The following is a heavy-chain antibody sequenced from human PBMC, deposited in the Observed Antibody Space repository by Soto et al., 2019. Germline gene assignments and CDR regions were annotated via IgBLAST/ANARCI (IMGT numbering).Heavy chain of an antibody. CDR1: GFPFSDHY. J-gene: IGHJ4*02. Sequence: QVQLVESGGGLVKPGGSLRLSYASSGFPFSDHYMSWIRRSPGKGLEFLSYISPGTTYKNYADSVKGRFTISRDNAKSSLYLQLNGLRAEDTAVYFCSRGGGGGLFDLWGQGTFVTVSS. D-gene: IGHD2-21*01. CDR3: SRGGGGGLFDL. CDR2: ISPGTTYK. V-gene: IGHV3-11*06.